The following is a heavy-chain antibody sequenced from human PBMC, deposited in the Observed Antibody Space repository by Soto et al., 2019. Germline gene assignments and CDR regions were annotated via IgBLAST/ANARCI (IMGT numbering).Heavy chain of an antibody. V-gene: IGHV4-4*02. D-gene: IGHD3-9*01. CDR3: ARALYYDILTGPTLGGFDP. J-gene: IGHJ5*02. CDR2: IYHSGST. CDR1: SGSISSSNW. Sequence: QVQLQESGPGLVKPSGTLSLTCAVSSGSISSSNWWSWVRQPPGKGLEWIGEIYHSGSTNYNPSLKSRVTISVDKSKNPFSLKLSSVTAADTAVYYCARALYYDILTGPTLGGFDPWGQGTLVTVSS.